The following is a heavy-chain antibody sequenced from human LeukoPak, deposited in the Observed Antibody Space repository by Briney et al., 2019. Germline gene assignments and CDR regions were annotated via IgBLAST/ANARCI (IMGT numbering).Heavy chain of an antibody. V-gene: IGHV4-34*01. CDR1: GGSFSGYY. CDR2: INHSGST. D-gene: IGHD3-10*01. CDR3: ARANYNGSRKGGLY. J-gene: IGHJ4*02. Sequence: KPSETLSLTCAVYGGSFSGYYWSWIRQPPGKGLEWIGEINHSGSTNYNPSLKSRVTISVDTSKNQFSLELSSVTAADTAVYYCARANYNGSRKGGLYWGQGTLVTVSS.